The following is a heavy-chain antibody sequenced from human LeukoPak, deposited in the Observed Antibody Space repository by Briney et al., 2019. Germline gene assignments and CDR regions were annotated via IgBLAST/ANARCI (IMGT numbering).Heavy chain of an antibody. CDR2: IYSGGST. D-gene: IGHD5-18*01. CDR3: ARWGTAMVSNFDY. Sequence: GGSLRLSCAASGFIFSSYNINWVRQAPGKGLEWVSVIYSGGSTYYADSVKGRFTISRDNSKNTLYLQMNSLRAEDTAVYYCARWGTAMVSNFDYWGQGTLVTVSS. V-gene: IGHV3-66*01. J-gene: IGHJ4*02. CDR1: GFIFSSYN.